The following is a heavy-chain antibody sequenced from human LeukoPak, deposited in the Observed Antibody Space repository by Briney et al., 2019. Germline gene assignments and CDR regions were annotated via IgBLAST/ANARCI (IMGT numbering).Heavy chain of an antibody. J-gene: IGHJ4*02. Sequence: GGSLRLSCAASGFTFSSYAMSWVRQAPGKGLEWVSVIYSGGSTYYADSVKGRFTISRDNSKNTLYLQMNSLRAEDTAVYYCALRNYDSSGYWTYYFDYWGQGTLVTVSS. CDR2: IYSGGST. CDR1: GFTFSSYA. CDR3: ALRNYDSSGYWTYYFDY. V-gene: IGHV3-53*01. D-gene: IGHD3-22*01.